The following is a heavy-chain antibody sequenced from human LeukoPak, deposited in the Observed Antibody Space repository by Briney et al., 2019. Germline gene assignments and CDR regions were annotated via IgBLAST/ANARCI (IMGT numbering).Heavy chain of an antibody. J-gene: IGHJ4*02. V-gene: IGHV1-18*01. D-gene: IGHD3-10*01. CDR1: GYAFTSFA. CDR2: ISVYNGNT. CDR3: ARMDGSGSYHIDY. Sequence: GASVKVSCTASGYAFTSFAISWVRQAPGQTLEWMGWISVYNGNTDYAQKLKGRVTLTSDSSTSTAYMELRSLRSDDTAVYYCARMDGSGSYHIDYWGQGTLVTVSS.